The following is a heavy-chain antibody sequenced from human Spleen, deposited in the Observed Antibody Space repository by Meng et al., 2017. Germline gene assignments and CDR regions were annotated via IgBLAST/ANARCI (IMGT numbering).Heavy chain of an antibody. V-gene: IGHV3-23*01. CDR1: GFTFRNYA. CDR3: AKGSMEGLDY. Sequence: GESLKISCAASGFTFRNYAMSWVRQAPGKGLEWVSAMSGTDGTRYHADSVKGRFTVSRDNSKNTLYLQMNSLRAEDTAVYYCAKGSMEGLDYWGQGTLVTVSS. J-gene: IGHJ4*02. CDR2: MSGTDGTR. D-gene: IGHD2/OR15-2a*01.